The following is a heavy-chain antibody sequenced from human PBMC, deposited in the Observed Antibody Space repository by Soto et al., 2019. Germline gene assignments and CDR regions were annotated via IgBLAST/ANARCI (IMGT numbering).Heavy chain of an antibody. Sequence: QVQLQESGPGLVKPSETLSLTCTVSGGSITSYYWNWIRQPPGKGLEWIGYIYSSGSTNYNPSLRGRVSMSLDTSKNQVSLNVTSVTAADTAVYYCAATPRYWGQRRLVTVSS. V-gene: IGHV4-59*01. J-gene: IGHJ4*02. CDR3: AATPRY. D-gene: IGHD2-15*01. CDR1: GGSITSYY. CDR2: IYSSGST.